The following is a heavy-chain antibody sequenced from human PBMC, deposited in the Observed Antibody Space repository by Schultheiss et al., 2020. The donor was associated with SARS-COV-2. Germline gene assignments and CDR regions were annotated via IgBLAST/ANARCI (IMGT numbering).Heavy chain of an antibody. CDR2: IYYSGST. CDR1: GGSISSSNW. V-gene: IGHV4-4*02. CDR3: ARGGGRQQLDYYYGMDV. J-gene: IGHJ6*02. D-gene: IGHD6-13*01. Sequence: SETLSLTCAVSGGSISSSNWWSWVRQPPGKGLEWIGYIYYSGSTYYNPSLKSRVTISVDRSKNQFSLKLSSVTAADTAVYYCARGGGRQQLDYYYGMDVWGQGTTVTVSS.